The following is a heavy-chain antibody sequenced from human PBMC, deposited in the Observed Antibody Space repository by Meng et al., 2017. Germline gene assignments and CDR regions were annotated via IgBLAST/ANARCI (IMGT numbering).Heavy chain of an antibody. CDR3: SKDGGGSLFDP. Sequence: GGSLRLSCAASGFIFSDHSMNWVRQAPGKGLEWVSSIGSSSDYIWYADSVKGRFTIFRDNAKDSLYLQMNSLRGEDTGVYYCSKDGGGSLFDPWGQGTLVTVSS. V-gene: IGHV3-21*01. D-gene: IGHD1-26*01. CDR1: GFIFSDHS. CDR2: IGSSSDYI. J-gene: IGHJ5*02.